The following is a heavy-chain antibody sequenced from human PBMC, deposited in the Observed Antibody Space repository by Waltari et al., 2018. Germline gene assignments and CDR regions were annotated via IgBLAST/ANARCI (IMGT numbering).Heavy chain of an antibody. CDR1: GGTFRSSA. D-gene: IGHD3-22*01. J-gene: IGHJ4*02. V-gene: IGHV1-69*08. Sequence: QVQLVQSGAEVKKPGSSVKVSGKASGGTFRSSAISWVRQAPGQGLEWMGRIIPIFGTANYAQKFQGRVTITADKSTSTAYMELSSLRSEDTAVYYCARGRVKKGVVVEFDYWGQGTLVTVSS. CDR2: IIPIFGTA. CDR3: ARGRVKKGVVVEFDY.